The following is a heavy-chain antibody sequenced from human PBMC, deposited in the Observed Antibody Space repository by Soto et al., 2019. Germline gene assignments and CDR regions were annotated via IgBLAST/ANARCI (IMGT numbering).Heavy chain of an antibody. CDR1: GHIRYG. Sequence: ASVKVSCKASGHIRYGIHWARQAPGQRLEWVGWMDPNSGNTGYAQKFQGRVTMTRNTSISTAYMELSSLRSEDTAVYYCARGTWELRFYYGMDVWGQGTTVTVSS. J-gene: IGHJ6*02. CDR3: ARGTWELRFYYGMDV. D-gene: IGHD1-26*01. CDR2: MDPNSGNT. V-gene: IGHV1-8*01.